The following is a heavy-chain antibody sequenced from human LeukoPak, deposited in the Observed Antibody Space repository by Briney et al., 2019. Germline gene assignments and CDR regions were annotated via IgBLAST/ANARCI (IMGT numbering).Heavy chain of an antibody. J-gene: IGHJ6*03. CDR2: IRYDGSNK. CDR1: GLTFSSYG. D-gene: IGHD4-17*01. V-gene: IGHV3-30*02. CDR3: AKAADDGSYFYYYMDV. Sequence: PGGSLRLSCAASGLTFSSYGMHWVRQAPGKGLEWVAFIRYDGSNKYYADSVKGRFTISRDNSKNTLYLHMNSLRAEDTAVYYCAKAADDGSYFYYYMDVWGKGTTVTVSS.